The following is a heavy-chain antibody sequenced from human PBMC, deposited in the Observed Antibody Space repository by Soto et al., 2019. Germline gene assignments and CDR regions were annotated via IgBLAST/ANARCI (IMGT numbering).Heavy chain of an antibody. CDR1: GFTVSNSY. V-gene: IGHV3-66*01. CDR3: GGDSSGYFYPDVFDI. J-gene: IGHJ3*02. Sequence: GGSLRLSCAASGFTVSNSYMLWVRQAPGRGLEWVSVIYGGGGTNYADSVKGRFTISRDNAKNSLYLQMNSLRDEDTSVYYCGGDSSGYFYPDVFDIWGQGTMVTVSS. D-gene: IGHD3-22*01. CDR2: IYGGGGT.